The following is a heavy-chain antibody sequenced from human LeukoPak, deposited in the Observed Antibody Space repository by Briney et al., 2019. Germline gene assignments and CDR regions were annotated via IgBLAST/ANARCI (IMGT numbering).Heavy chain of an antibody. CDR2: FDPEDGET. J-gene: IGHJ4*02. V-gene: IGHV1-24*01. D-gene: IGHD4-11*01. Sequence: ASVKVSCKVSGYTLTELSMHWVRLAPGKGLEWMGGFDPEDGETIYAQKFQGRVTMTEDTSTDTAYMELSSLRSEDTAVYYCATEGPGSNYVIARVGRGLDYWGQGTLVTVSS. CDR3: ATEGPGSNYVIARVGRGLDY. CDR1: GYTLTELS.